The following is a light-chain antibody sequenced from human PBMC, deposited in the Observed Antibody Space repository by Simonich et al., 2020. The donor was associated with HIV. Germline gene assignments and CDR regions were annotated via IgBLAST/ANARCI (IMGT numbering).Light chain of an antibody. CDR1: SSDGGCYNY. CDR2: DVS. J-gene: IGLJ3*02. CDR3: SSYTSSRTLV. V-gene: IGLV2-14*03. Sequence: HSALTQPASVSGSPGQSITISCTGTSSDGGCYNYVCWYQQHPGKAPRLMIYDVSTRPSGVSNRFSGSKSGNTASLTISGLQAEDEADYYCSSYTSSRTLVFGGGTKLTVL.